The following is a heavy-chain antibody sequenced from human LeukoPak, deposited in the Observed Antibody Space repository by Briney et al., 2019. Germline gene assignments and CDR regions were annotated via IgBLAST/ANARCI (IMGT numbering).Heavy chain of an antibody. D-gene: IGHD6-6*01. CDR1: GFTFSSYS. CDR3: AREVRARAIYFDY. J-gene: IGHJ4*02. V-gene: IGHV3-64*01. Sequence: GGSLRLSCAASGFTFSSYSMHWVRQAPGKGLEYVSAISSNGDSTYYAHSVKGRFTISRDNSKNTLYLQMGSLRAEDMAVYYCAREVRARAIYFDYWGQGNLVTVSS. CDR2: ISSNGDST.